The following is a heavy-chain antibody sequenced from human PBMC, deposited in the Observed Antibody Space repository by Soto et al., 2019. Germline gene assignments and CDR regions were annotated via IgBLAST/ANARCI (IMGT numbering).Heavy chain of an antibody. CDR1: GFTFSSNA. CDR2: ISSSGGST. J-gene: IGHJ4*02. V-gene: IGHV3-23*01. CDR3: AKAQGGSYFDY. D-gene: IGHD2-15*01. Sequence: GVLRLSCAASGFTFSSNAMSWVRQAPGKGLEWVSGISSSGGSTYYADSVKGRFTISRDNSKNMLYLQMNNLRAEDTAVYYCAKAQGGSYFDYWGQGTLVTVSS.